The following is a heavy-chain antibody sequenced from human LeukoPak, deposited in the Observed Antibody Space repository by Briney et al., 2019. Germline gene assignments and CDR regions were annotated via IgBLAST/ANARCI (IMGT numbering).Heavy chain of an antibody. CDR1: GGTFSSYA. CDR2: IIPIFGTA. Sequence: SVKVSCKXSGGTFSSYAISWVRQAPGQGLEWMGGIIPIFGTANYAQKFQGRVTITTDESTSTAYMELSSLRSEDTAVYYCAREDYYGSGSLDGFHNWFDPWGQGTLVTVSS. J-gene: IGHJ5*02. D-gene: IGHD3-10*01. V-gene: IGHV1-69*05. CDR3: AREDYYGSGSLDGFHNWFDP.